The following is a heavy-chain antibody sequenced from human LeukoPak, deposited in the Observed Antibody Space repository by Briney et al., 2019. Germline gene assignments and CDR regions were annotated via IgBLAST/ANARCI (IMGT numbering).Heavy chain of an antibody. D-gene: IGHD2-15*01. Sequence: PGGSLRLSCAASGFTFSSYSMNWVRQAPGKGLEGVAYISSSSSTIYYVDSVKARFAISRDNAKNSLYLQMNSLRDEDTAVYYCARDVAPFDYWGQGTLVTVSS. CDR1: GFTFSSYS. CDR3: ARDVAPFDY. V-gene: IGHV3-48*02. CDR2: ISSSSSTI. J-gene: IGHJ4*02.